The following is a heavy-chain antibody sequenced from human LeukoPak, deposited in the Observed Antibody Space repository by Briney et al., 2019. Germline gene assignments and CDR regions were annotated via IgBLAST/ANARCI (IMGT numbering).Heavy chain of an antibody. D-gene: IGHD3-22*01. V-gene: IGHV4-61*02. CDR3: AREDYYDSSGYCYY. J-gene: IGHJ4*02. CDR2: IYTSGST. Sequence: SQTLSLTCTVSGGSISSGSYYWSWIRQPAGTGLEWIGRIYTSGSTNYNPSLKSRVTISVDTSKNQFSLKLSSVTAADTAVYYCAREDYYDSSGYCYYWGQGTLVTVSS. CDR1: GGSISSGSYY.